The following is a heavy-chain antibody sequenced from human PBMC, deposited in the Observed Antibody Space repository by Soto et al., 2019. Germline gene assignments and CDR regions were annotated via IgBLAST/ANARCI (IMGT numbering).Heavy chain of an antibody. J-gene: IGHJ6*02. CDR1: GGSVSSATYF. CDR2: ILHSGSS. CDR3: ARAFYGDYAAYYYGMDV. D-gene: IGHD4-17*01. Sequence: SETLSLTCPVSGGSVSSATYFWSWVRQPPGGGLEWIAYILHSGSSMYNPSLKSRVTISLSTSKTQFSLRLTSVTAADTAVYYCARAFYGDYAAYYYGMDVWGQGTTVTVSS. V-gene: IGHV4-61*01.